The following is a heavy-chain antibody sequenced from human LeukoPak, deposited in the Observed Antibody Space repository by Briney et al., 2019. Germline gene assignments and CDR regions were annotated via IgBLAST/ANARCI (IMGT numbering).Heavy chain of an antibody. Sequence: GGSLRLSCAASGFTFSSYSMNWVRQAPGKGLEWVSSISSSSSYIYYADSVKGRFTISRDNAKNSLYLQMKSLRAEDTAVYYCASLIGAYSSGWDGFDYWGQGTLVTVSS. D-gene: IGHD6-19*01. CDR2: ISSSSSYI. J-gene: IGHJ4*02. CDR1: GFTFSSYS. CDR3: ASLIGAYSSGWDGFDY. V-gene: IGHV3-21*01.